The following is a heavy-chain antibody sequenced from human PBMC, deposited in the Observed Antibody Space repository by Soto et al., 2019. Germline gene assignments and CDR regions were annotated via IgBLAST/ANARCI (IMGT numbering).Heavy chain of an antibody. CDR3: ARAMVTYAVGLYCFDS. CDR2: IFYSGIT. CDR1: GGSVTSYY. V-gene: IGHV4-59*02. J-gene: IGHJ4*02. Sequence: QVRLQESGPGLVKPSETLSLTCTVSGGSVTSYYWNWIRQTPGKGLEWIGYIFYSGITYYNPSLNSQVTMSLDTSINQFSLKLSSVTAADTAVYYCARAMVTYAVGLYCFDSWGQGTLVIVSS. D-gene: IGHD3-16*01.